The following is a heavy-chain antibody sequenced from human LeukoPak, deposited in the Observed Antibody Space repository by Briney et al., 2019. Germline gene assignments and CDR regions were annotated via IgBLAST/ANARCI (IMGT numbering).Heavy chain of an antibody. CDR3: AREAHSNAYYFDY. J-gene: IGHJ4*02. D-gene: IGHD4-11*01. Sequence: GGSLRLSCAASGFTFGTYAMHWVRQAPGKGLEWVAVISYDGRNKYYADSVKGRFTASRDNPKNTLYLQMNSLRAEDTAACHCAREAHSNAYYFDYWGQGTLVTVSS. V-gene: IGHV3-30*04. CDR2: ISYDGRNK. CDR1: GFTFGTYA.